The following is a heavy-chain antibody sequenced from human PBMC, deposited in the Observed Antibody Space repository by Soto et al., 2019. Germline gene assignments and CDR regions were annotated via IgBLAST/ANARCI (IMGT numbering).Heavy chain of an antibody. J-gene: IGHJ6*02. CDR2: ISAYNGNT. Sequence: ASVKVSCKASGYTFTSYGVSWVRQAPGQGLEWMGWISAYNGNTNYAQKLQGRVTMTTDTSTSTAYMELRSLRSDDTAVYYCARDAYYYGSGTRSYYYYYGMDVGGQGTTVTVSS. CDR3: ARDAYYYGSGTRSYYYYYGMDV. V-gene: IGHV1-18*01. CDR1: GYTFTSYG. D-gene: IGHD3-10*01.